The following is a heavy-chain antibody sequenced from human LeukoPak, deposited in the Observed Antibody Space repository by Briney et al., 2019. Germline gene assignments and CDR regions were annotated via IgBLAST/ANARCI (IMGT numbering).Heavy chain of an antibody. V-gene: IGHV1-18*01. D-gene: IGHD6-19*01. J-gene: IGHJ4*02. CDR2: ISAYNGNT. CDR3: ARDSLVGYSSGWYGGFSDY. Sequence: ASVKVSCKASGYTFTSYGISWVRQAPGQGLEWMGWISAYNGNTNYAQKVQGRVTMTTDTSTSTVYMELRSLRSDDTAVYYCARDSLVGYSSGWYGGFSDYWGQGTLVTVSS. CDR1: GYTFTSYG.